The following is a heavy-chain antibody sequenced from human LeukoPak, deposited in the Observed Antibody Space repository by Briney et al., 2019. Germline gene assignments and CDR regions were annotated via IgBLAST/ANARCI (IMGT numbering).Heavy chain of an antibody. J-gene: IGHJ4*02. CDR3: ARSYDTNFDY. CDR1: GGSISSYY. Sequence: SETQSLTCTVSGGSISSYYWSWIRQTPGKGLEWIGYIYFSGSTSYNPSLKSRVTISVDRSKNQFSLKLSSVAAADTAVYYCARSYDTNFDYWGQGTLVTVSS. D-gene: IGHD3-3*01. V-gene: IGHV4-59*01. CDR2: IYFSGST.